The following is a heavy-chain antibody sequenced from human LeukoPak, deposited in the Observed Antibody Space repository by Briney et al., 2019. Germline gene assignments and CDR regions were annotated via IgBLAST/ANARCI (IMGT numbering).Heavy chain of an antibody. J-gene: IGHJ4*02. V-gene: IGHV3-74*01. CDR2: INTDGSST. CDR1: GFTFSSYL. CDR3: ARVSSSSWWALDY. D-gene: IGHD6-13*01. Sequence: GGSLRLSCSASGFTFSSYLMHWVRQAPGKGLVWVSRINTDGSSTSYADSVKGRFTIPRDNAKNTLYLQMNSLRAEDTAVYYCARVSSSSWWALDYWGQGTLVTVSS.